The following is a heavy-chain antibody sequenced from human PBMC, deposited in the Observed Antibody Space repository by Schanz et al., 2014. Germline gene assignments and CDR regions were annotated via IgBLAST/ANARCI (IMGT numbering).Heavy chain of an antibody. J-gene: IGHJ3*02. D-gene: IGHD5-18*01. V-gene: IGHV3-48*01. CDR1: GFTFSSYS. CDR2: VSRSTPDI. CDR3: ARVALPGYSSPRDAFDI. Sequence: EVQLVESGGGLVQPGGSLRLSCTASGFTFSSYSMNWVRQAPGKGLEWVSYVSRSTPDIYYADSVKGRFTISRDNAKNSLYLQMNSLRAEDTAVYYCARVALPGYSSPRDAFDIWGQGTMVTVSS.